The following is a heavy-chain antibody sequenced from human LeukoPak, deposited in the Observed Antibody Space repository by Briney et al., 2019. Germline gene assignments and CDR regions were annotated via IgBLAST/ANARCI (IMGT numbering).Heavy chain of an antibody. Sequence: PSETLSLTCTVSGGSISSSSYYWGWIRQPPGTGLEWIGSIYYSGSTYYNPSLKSRVTISVDTSKNQFSLKLSSVTAADTAVYYCATPGRGTDYWGQGTLVTVSS. CDR3: ATPGRGTDY. D-gene: IGHD1-1*01. CDR1: GGSISSSSYY. V-gene: IGHV4-39*07. J-gene: IGHJ4*02. CDR2: IYYSGST.